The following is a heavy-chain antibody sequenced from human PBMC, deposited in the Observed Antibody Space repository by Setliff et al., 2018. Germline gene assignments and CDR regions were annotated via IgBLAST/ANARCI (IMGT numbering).Heavy chain of an antibody. Sequence: GESLKISCKGSGYSFTSYWIGWVRQMPGKGLEWMGIIYPGDSDIRYSPSFQGQVTFSVDKSINTAYLQWSSLRASDTAIYYCARHPYYYGSGTYLDNNNRWFDPWGQGTLVTVSS. J-gene: IGHJ5*02. CDR1: GYSFTSYW. V-gene: IGHV5-51*01. D-gene: IGHD3-10*01. CDR3: ARHPYYYGSGTYLDNNNRWFDP. CDR2: IYPGDSDI.